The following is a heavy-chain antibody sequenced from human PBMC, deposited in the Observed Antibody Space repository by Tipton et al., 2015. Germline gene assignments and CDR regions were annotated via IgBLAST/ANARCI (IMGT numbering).Heavy chain of an antibody. CDR1: GFTFSSYS. CDR3: GRWGFGAALDY. V-gene: IGHV3-7*01. D-gene: IGHD3-16*01. CDR2: INPDGSQK. Sequence: SLRLSCAASGFTFSSYSMNWVRQAPGKGLEWVANINPDGSQKYYVDSVRGRFTISRDNAKDSLYLQMNSLRAEDSTLYYCGRWGFGAALDYWGQGNLVTVSS. J-gene: IGHJ4*02.